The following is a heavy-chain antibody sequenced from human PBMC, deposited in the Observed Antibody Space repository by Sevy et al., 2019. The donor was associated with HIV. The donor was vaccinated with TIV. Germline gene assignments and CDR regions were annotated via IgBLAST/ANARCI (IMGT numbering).Heavy chain of an antibody. D-gene: IGHD3-16*01. J-gene: IGHJ4*02. CDR3: ARDRGEILSSAFDY. CDR1: GFTFSDYR. Sequence: GGSLRLSCAASGFTFSDYRMHWVRQAPGKGLEWVAIISYDGRNNKYNGDSVKGRFTITRDNSKNTVYLQMNTLRAEDTAIYYCARDRGEILSSAFDYWDQGTLVTVSS. V-gene: IGHV3-30*04. CDR2: ISYDGRNNK.